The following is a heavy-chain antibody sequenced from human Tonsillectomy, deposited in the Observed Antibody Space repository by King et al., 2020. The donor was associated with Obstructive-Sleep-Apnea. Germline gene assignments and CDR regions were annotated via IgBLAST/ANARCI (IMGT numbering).Heavy chain of an antibody. CDR1: GFTFSSYN. D-gene: IGHD2-15*01. CDR3: AREGGVGFDY. J-gene: IGHJ4*02. CDR2: ISGTSSYI. V-gene: IGHV3-21*06. Sequence: EVQLVESGGGLVKPGGSLRLSCAASGFTFSSYNMNWFRQAPGKGLEGVSSISGTSSYIYYADSVKGRFTISRDNAKSSLDLQMNSLGAEDTAVDYCAREGGVGFDYWGQGTLVTVSS.